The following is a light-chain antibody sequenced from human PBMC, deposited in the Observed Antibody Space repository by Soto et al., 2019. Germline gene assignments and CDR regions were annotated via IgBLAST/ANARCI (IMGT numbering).Light chain of an antibody. V-gene: IGLV2-14*01. CDR1: SSDVGGYNY. CDR2: DVI. CDR3: SSYTSSNTLV. J-gene: IGLJ2*01. Sequence: QSVLTQPASVSGSPGQSITISCTGTSSDVGGYNYVSWYQQHPGKAPKLMIYDVINRPSGVSNRFSGSKSDNTASLTISGLQAEDEANYYCSSYTSSNTLVFGGGTKLTVL.